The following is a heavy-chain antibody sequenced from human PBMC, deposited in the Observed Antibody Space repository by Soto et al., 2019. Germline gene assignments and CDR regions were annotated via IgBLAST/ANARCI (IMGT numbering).Heavy chain of an antibody. CDR2: INAGNGNT. D-gene: IGHD2-21*02. CDR1: GYTFTSYA. J-gene: IGHJ4*02. CDR3: ARAWVVVTAPDY. V-gene: IGHV1-3*05. Sequence: QVQLVQSGAEEKKPGASVKVSCKASGYTFTSYAMHWVRQAPGQRLEWMGWINAGNGNTKYSQKFQGRVTITRDTSASTAYMELSCLRSEDTAVYYCARAWVVVTAPDYWGQGTLVTVSS.